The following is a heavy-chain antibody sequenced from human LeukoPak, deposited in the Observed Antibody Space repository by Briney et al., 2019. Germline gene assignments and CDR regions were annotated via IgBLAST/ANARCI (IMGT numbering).Heavy chain of an antibody. V-gene: IGHV4-59*08. J-gene: IGHJ6*03. CDR3: ARHIEGRGMDV. D-gene: IGHD5-24*01. CDR1: DGSIRSNY. Sequence: SETLSLTCIVSDGSIRSNYWSWIRHPPGKGLEWIGYIYYGGSANYNPSLKSRVTISVDTSKNQFSLKLSSVTAADTAVYYCARHIEGRGMDVWGKGTTVTVSS. CDR2: IYYGGSA.